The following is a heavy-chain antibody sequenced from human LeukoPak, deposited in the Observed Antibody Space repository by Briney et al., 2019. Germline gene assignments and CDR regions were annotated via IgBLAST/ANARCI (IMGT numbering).Heavy chain of an antibody. CDR2: ISGSGGST. CDR1: GFTFSSYA. J-gene: IGHJ4*02. V-gene: IGHV3-23*01. Sequence: PGGSLRLSCAASGFTFSSYAMSWVRQAPGKGLEWVSAISGSGGSTYYADSVKGRFTISRDNSKNTLYLQMKSLRAEDKAAYYRRELELHGFYDGIGYYGNYFVYWGEGTLVTVSS. D-gene: IGHD3-22*01. CDR3: RELELHGFYDGIGYYGNYFVY.